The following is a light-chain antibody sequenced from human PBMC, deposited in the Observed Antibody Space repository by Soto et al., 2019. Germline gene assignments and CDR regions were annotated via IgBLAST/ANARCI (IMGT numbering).Light chain of an antibody. V-gene: IGKV2-28*01. Sequence: EIVLTQSPLSLPVTPGEPASISCRSSQNLLHSNGYNYLNCYLQKPGQSPQLLIYLGSNRASGVPDRFSGSGSGTDFTLTINRVEAEDVGLYFCAQGLATPFTFGGGTKVEIK. CDR2: LGS. CDR3: AQGLATPFT. CDR1: QNLLHSNGYNY. J-gene: IGKJ4*01.